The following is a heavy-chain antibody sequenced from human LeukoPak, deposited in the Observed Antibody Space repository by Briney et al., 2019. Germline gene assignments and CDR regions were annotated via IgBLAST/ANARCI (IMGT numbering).Heavy chain of an antibody. CDR1: GFTFSSYW. Sequence: GGSLRLSCAASGFTFSSYWMHWVRPAPGKGLVWVSRINSDGRSTNYADSVKGRFTISRDNAKNTLYLQMNSLRAEGTAVYYCARYLSEYGWFGELYYWGQGTLVTVSS. CDR3: ARYLSEYGWFGELYY. D-gene: IGHD3-10*01. CDR2: INSDGRST. J-gene: IGHJ4*02. V-gene: IGHV3-74*01.